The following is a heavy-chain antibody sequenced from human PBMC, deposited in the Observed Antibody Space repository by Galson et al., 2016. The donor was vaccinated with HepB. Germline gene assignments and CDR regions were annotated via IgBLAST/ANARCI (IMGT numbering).Heavy chain of an antibody. V-gene: IGHV5-51*01. J-gene: IGHJ5*02. Sequence: QSGAEVKKPGESLTISCEGSGYNFTTSWIGWVRQMPGKGLEWMGIIYPGDSDTRYSPSFQGQVIISADKSRRTAYLRLSSLRASDSAMYYCARLEYDTSEGWFDPWGQGTLVTVSS. CDR3: ARLEYDTSEGWFDP. CDR2: IYPGDSDT. D-gene: IGHD3-22*01. CDR1: GYNFTTSW.